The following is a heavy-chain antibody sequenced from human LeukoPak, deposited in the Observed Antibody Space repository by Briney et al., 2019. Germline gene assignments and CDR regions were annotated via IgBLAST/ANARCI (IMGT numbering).Heavy chain of an antibody. CDR1: GYSFSSYW. CDR3: ARLLGDSSGYTPGFDY. CDR2: IYPGDSDT. Sequence: GESLKISCKGSGYSFSSYWIGWVRQMPGKGLEWMGIIYPGDSDTRYSPSLQGQVTISADKSISTAYLQWSSLKASDTAMYYCARLLGDSSGYTPGFDYWGQGTLVTVSP. J-gene: IGHJ4*02. V-gene: IGHV5-51*01. D-gene: IGHD3-22*01.